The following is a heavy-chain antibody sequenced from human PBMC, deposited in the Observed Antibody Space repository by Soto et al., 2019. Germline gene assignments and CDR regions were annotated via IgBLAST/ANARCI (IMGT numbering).Heavy chain of an antibody. Sequence: QVQLQQWGAGLLKPSETLSLTCAVYGGSFSGYYWSWIRQPPGKGLEWIGEINHSGSTNYNPSLTCRVTVSVATSKNQFSLKLGSVTAADTAVYYCATSFLWGSYRWPFVYWGQGTLVTVSS. J-gene: IGHJ4*02. D-gene: IGHD3-16*02. CDR3: ATSFLWGSYRWPFVY. CDR1: GGSFSGYY. CDR2: INHSGST. V-gene: IGHV4-34*01.